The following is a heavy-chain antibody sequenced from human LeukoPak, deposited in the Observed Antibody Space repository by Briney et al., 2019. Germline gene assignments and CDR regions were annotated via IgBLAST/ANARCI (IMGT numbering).Heavy chain of an antibody. Sequence: GGSLRLSCAASGFTFSSYWMHWARQAPGKGLVWVSRIKSDGSTRYADSVKGRFTISRDNAKNTVSLQMNSLRAEDTGVYYCARAPSEIGGYYPEYFRHWGQGTLVTVSP. CDR3: ARAPSEIGGYYPEYFRH. CDR1: GFTFSSYW. V-gene: IGHV3-74*01. J-gene: IGHJ1*01. CDR2: IKSDGST. D-gene: IGHD3-22*01.